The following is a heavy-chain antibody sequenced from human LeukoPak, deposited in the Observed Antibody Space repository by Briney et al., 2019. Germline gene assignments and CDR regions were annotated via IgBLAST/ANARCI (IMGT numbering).Heavy chain of an antibody. Sequence: GGSLRLSRAASGFTFSKYAMNWVRQLPGKGLEWVSVISGSGATSSYADSVQGRFTISRDNSKNTVYLQMNSLRPEDTAVYYCAKDRIVLTVYAFDSWGHGSLVTVSS. CDR2: ISGSGATS. V-gene: IGHV3-23*01. J-gene: IGHJ4*01. D-gene: IGHD2-8*01. CDR3: AKDRIVLTVYAFDS. CDR1: GFTFSKYA.